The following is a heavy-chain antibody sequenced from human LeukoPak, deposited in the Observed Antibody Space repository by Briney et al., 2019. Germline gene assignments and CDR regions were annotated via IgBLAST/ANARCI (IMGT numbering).Heavy chain of an antibody. CDR3: ARAMYGGSLGY. Sequence: SETLSLTCAVSSGSIFSSNWWSWVRQPPGKGLEWIGQIFHSGSTSYSPSLKSRVTISVGKSKNQFSLKLSSVTAADTAVYYCARAMYGGSLGYWGQGTLVTVSS. V-gene: IGHV4-4*02. CDR1: SGSIFSSNW. CDR2: IFHSGST. J-gene: IGHJ4*02. D-gene: IGHD2-15*01.